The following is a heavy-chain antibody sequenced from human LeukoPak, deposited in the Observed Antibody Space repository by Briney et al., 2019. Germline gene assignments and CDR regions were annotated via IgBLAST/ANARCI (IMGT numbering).Heavy chain of an antibody. J-gene: IGHJ4*02. D-gene: IGHD4-23*01. Sequence: GGSLRLSCAASGFTFSSYGMHWVRQAPDKGLEWVAFARYDGINKYYADSVRGRFTISRYNSKSTLYLQINSLRTEDTAVYYCAKSYGGNFFDYWGQGTLVTVSS. V-gene: IGHV3-30*02. CDR1: GFTFSSYG. CDR3: AKSYGGNFFDY. CDR2: ARYDGINK.